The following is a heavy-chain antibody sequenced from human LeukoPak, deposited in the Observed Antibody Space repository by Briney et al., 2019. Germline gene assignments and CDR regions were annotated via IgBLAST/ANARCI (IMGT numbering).Heavy chain of an antibody. D-gene: IGHD2-2*01. CDR2: ISWDGGST. V-gene: IGHV3-43*01. CDR3: AKDRGHCSSTSCYEFGFDY. CDR1: GFTFDDYT. Sequence: PGGSLRLSCAASGFTFDDYTMHWVRQAPGKGLEWVSLISWDGGSTYYADSVKGRFTISRDNSKNSLYLQMNSLRTEDTALYYCAKDRGHCSSTSCYEFGFDYWGQGTLVTVSS. J-gene: IGHJ4*02.